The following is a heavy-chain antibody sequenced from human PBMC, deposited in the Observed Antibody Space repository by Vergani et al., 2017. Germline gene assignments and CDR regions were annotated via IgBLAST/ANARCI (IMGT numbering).Heavy chain of an antibody. CDR1: GYTFTGYY. CDR3: ASLYDDFWSGYPSPAVLDY. CDR2: INPNSGGT. V-gene: IGHV1-2*02. J-gene: IGHJ4*02. D-gene: IGHD3-3*01. Sequence: QVQLVQSGAEVKKPGASVKVSCKASGYTFTGYYMHWVRQAPGQGLEWMGWINPNSGGTNYAQKFQGRVTMTRDTSISTAYMELSRLRSDDTAVYYCASLYDDFWSGYPSPAVLDYWGQGTLVTVSS.